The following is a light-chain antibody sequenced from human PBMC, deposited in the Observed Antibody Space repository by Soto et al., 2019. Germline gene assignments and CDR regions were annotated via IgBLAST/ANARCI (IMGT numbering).Light chain of an antibody. CDR2: DVS. CDR1: SSNVGGYNY. CDR3: CSYGARYV. V-gene: IGLV2-11*01. J-gene: IGLJ1*01. Sequence: QSALTQPRSVSGAPGQSVTISCTGTSSNVGGYNYVSWYQQHPGKPPKLMIYDVSKRPSGVPDPLSGSKSGNTASGTISGLQAEDESGYYGCSYGARYVFGTGTKVTVL.